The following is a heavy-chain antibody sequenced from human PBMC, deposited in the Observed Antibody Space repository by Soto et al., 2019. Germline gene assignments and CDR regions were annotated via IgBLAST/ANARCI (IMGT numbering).Heavy chain of an antibody. CDR2: INPNSGDT. D-gene: IGHD1-26*01. V-gene: IGHV1-2*02. Sequence: QVQLVQSGTEVKRPGDSVKVSCKASGYTFTGNYVHWVRQAPGQGLEWMGWINPNSGDTYLAQRFQGRVSMNRDTSIGTAYMDPRGLTSYETAEYYCAKGGAIVAAGTRVYLYNAMDVWGQGTTVTVSS. CDR1: GYTFTGNY. J-gene: IGHJ6*02. CDR3: AKGGAIVAAGTRVYLYNAMDV.